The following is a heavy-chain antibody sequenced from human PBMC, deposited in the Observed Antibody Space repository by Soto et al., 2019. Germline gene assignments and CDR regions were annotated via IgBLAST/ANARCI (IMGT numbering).Heavy chain of an antibody. V-gene: IGHV3-30*18. J-gene: IGHJ4*01. D-gene: IGHD6-19*01. CDR3: VKGGYKTGWPPFDH. Sequence: QVKLVEFGGAVVQSGRSLRLSCTASSFRFSAYGMHWVRQAPGKGLEWVALISDDGKTQFFTESVEGRFTISRDNSRNTLYLQMNRLRPEDTAVYYCVKGGYKTGWPPFDHWGHRTRVTVSS. CDR1: SFRFSAYG. CDR2: ISDDGKTQ.